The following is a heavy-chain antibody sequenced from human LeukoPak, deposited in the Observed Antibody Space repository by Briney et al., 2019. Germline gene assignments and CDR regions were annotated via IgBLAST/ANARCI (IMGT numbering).Heavy chain of an antibody. CDR3: ARDHRGPFTVLGLSRNYYYGMDV. V-gene: IGHV1-2*02. D-gene: IGHD4-17*01. J-gene: IGHJ6*02. CDR1: GYTFTGYY. CDR2: IHPTSGGT. Sequence: GASVKVSCKASGYTFTGYYMHWVRQAPGQGLEWMGWIHPTSGGTNFAQRFQGRVTMTTDTSTSTAYMELRSLRSDDTAVYYCARDHRGPFTVLGLSRNYYYGMDVWGQGTTVTVSS.